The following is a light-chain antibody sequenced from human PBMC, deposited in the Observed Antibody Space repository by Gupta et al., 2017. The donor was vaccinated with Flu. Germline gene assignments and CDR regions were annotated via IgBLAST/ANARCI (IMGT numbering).Light chain of an antibody. J-gene: IGLJ2*01. CDR2: EVT. Sequence: MTISGTGTSSGVGGDDIVSWYQQHQEKATKLLMYEVTKRHSGVANRFSGSKSGSTAAVTIAGLQAEEEADYYCYSSARSNTVVIFGGGTKLTVL. V-gene: IGLV2-23*02. CDR1: SSGVGGDDI. CDR3: YSSARSNTVVI.